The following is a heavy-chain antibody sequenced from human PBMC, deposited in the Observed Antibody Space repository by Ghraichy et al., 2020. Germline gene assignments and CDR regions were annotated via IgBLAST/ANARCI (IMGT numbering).Heavy chain of an antibody. J-gene: IGHJ3*02. CDR3: ARHRPQMTTVVTPSYAFDI. D-gene: IGHD4-23*01. CDR1: GGSISSYY. CDR2: IYTSGST. V-gene: IGHV4-4*09. Sequence: SETLSLTCTVSGGSISSYYWSWIRQPPGKGLEWIGYIYTSGSTNYNPSLKSRVTISVDTSKNQFSLKLSSVTAADTAVYYCARHRPQMTTVVTPSYAFDIWGQGTMVTVSS.